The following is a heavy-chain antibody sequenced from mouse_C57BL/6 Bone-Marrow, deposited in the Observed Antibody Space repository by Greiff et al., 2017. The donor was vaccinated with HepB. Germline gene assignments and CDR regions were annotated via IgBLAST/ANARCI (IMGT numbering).Heavy chain of an antibody. J-gene: IGHJ2*01. Sequence: VQLQQSGAELVKPGASVKISCKASGYAFSSYWMNWVKQRPGKGLEWIGQIYPGDGDTNYNGKFKGKATLTADKSSSTAYMQLSSLTSEDSAVYFCARMETGTGFDYWGQGTTLTVSS. CDR1: GYAFSSYW. CDR2: IYPGDGDT. V-gene: IGHV1-80*01. CDR3: ARMETGTGFDY. D-gene: IGHD4-1*01.